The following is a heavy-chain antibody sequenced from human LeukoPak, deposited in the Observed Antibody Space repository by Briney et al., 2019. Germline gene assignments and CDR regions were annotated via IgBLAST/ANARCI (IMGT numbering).Heavy chain of an antibody. CDR3: AREAGVRGVIISGGFDP. J-gene: IGHJ5*02. D-gene: IGHD3-10*01. CDR1: GYTFTSYD. CDR2: MNPNSGKI. V-gene: IGHV1-8*01. Sequence: ASVKVSCKASGYTFTSYDINWVRQATGQGLEWMGWMNPNSGKIGYTQKFQGRVTMTRNTSISTAYMELSSLRSEDTAVYYCAREAGVRGVIISGGFDPWGQGTLVTVSS.